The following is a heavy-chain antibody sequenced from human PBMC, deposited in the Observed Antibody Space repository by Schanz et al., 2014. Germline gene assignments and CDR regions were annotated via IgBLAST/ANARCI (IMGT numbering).Heavy chain of an antibody. CDR2: ISGDHRNT. D-gene: IGHD3-10*01. J-gene: IGHJ5*01. V-gene: IGHV3-23*04. CDR3: AKQHIVRGVIYLNWFDS. CDR1: GFTFSSYA. Sequence: EVQLAESGGGLVQPGGSLRLSCAASGFTFSSYAMSWVRQAPGKGLEWVSSISGDHRNTFYADSVKGRFTISRDNSKNTLYLQMNTLRAEDTAVYYCAKQHIVRGVIYLNWFDSWGQGTLVTVSS.